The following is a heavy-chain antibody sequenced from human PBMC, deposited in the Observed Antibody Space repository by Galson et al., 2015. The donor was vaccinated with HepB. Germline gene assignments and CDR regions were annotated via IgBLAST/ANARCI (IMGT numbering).Heavy chain of an antibody. CDR3: AHRNSGYDWNHGSFDY. V-gene: IGHV2-5*02. J-gene: IGHJ4*02. Sequence: PALVKPTQTLTLTCTFPGFSLSTTGVGVGWIRQPPGKALEWLALIYWDDDKRYSPSLRSRITITKDTSRNQVVLTMTNMDPVDTATYYCAHRNSGYDWNHGSFDYWGQGTLVTVSS. CDR2: IYWDDDK. D-gene: IGHD1-14*01. CDR1: GFSLSTTGVG.